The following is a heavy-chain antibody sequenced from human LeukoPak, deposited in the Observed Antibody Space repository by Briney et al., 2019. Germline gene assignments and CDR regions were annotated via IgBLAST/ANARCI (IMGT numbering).Heavy chain of an antibody. CDR1: GASMTSYY. Sequence: PSETLSLTCTVSGASMTSYYWTWTRQPPGKGLEWVGYMYFGERTNYNPSLKSRATISIDTSKKQFSLNLKSVTAADTAVYYCARIPGDRPDDWGQGTLVTVS. CDR2: MYFGERT. J-gene: IGHJ4*02. V-gene: IGHV4-59*01. CDR3: ARIPGDRPDD. D-gene: IGHD7-27*01.